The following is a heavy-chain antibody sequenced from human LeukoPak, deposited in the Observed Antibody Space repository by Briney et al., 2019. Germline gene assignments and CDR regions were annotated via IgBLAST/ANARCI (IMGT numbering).Heavy chain of an antibody. CDR2: ISSSSSTI. CDR3: AKDGPFLIAVASHDY. Sequence: GGSLRLSCAASGFTFSSYSMNWVRQAPGKGLEWVSYISSSSSTIYYADSVKGRFTISRDNSKNTLYLQMNSLRAEDTAVYYCAKDGPFLIAVASHDYWGQGTLVTVSS. D-gene: IGHD6-19*01. CDR1: GFTFSSYS. J-gene: IGHJ4*02. V-gene: IGHV3-48*01.